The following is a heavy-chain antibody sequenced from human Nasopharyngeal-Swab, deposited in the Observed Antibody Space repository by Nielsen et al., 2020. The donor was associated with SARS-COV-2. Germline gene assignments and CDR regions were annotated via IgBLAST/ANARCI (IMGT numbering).Heavy chain of an antibody. CDR3: ARMYYDFWSGYYEVYNWFDP. Sequence: WIRQPPGKGLEWIGEIYHSGSTYYNPSLKSRVTISVDTSKNQFSLKLSSVTAADTAVYYCARMYYDFWSGYYEVYNWFDPWGQGTLVTVSS. V-gene: IGHV4-39*01. D-gene: IGHD3-3*01. J-gene: IGHJ5*02. CDR2: IYHSGST.